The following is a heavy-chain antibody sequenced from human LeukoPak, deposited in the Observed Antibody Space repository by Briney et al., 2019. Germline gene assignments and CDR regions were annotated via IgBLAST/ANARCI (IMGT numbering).Heavy chain of an antibody. CDR3: ATGYWIEY. V-gene: IGHV3-7*01. Sequence: GGSLRLSCAASGFTFSSKWMSWVRQAPGKGLEWVANIKYDGSEKNYVDSVKGRFTISRDNANNLLYLQMNSLRAEDTAVYYCATGYWIEYWGQGTLVTVSS. CDR2: IKYDGSEK. D-gene: IGHD1-1*01. CDR1: GFTFSSKW. J-gene: IGHJ4*02.